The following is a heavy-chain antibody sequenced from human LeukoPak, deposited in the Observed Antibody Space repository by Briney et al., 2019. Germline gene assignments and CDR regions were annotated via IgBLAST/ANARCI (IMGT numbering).Heavy chain of an antibody. CDR2: IYSGGST. Sequence: PGGSLRLSCAASGFTVSSNYMSWVRQAPGKGLEWVSVIYSGGSTYYADSVKGRFTISRDNSKNTLYLQINSLRAEDTAVYYCARMYYYDSSGYYYFDYWGQGTLVTVSS. CDR1: GFTVSSNY. CDR3: ARMYYYDSSGYYYFDY. V-gene: IGHV3-53*01. J-gene: IGHJ4*02. D-gene: IGHD3-22*01.